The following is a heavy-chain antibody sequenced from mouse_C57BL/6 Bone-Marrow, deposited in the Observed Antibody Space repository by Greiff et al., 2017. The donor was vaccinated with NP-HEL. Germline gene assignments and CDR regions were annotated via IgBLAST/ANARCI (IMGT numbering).Heavy chain of an antibody. D-gene: IGHD1-1*01. CDR2: IYPRSGNT. J-gene: IGHJ1*03. Sequence: QVQLQQSGAELARPGASVKLSCKASGYTFTSYGISWVKQRTGQGLEWIGEIYPRSGNTYYNEKFKGKATLTADKSSSTAYMELRSLTSEDSAVYFGARGMGYYYGSRGGYFDVWGTGTTVTVSS. CDR3: ARGMGYYYGSRGGYFDV. V-gene: IGHV1-81*01. CDR1: GYTFTSYG.